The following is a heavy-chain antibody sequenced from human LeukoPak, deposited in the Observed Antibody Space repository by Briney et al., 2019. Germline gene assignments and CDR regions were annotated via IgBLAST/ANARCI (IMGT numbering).Heavy chain of an antibody. Sequence: PGGSLRLSCAASGFTVSSNHMSWVRQAPGKGLEWVSVIYSGGSTYYADSVKGRFTISRDNSKNTLYLQMNSLRAEDTAVYYCARHQARIVGATSGCDYWGRGTLVTVSS. D-gene: IGHD1-26*01. CDR1: GFTVSSNH. V-gene: IGHV3-53*01. CDR3: ARHQARIVGATSGCDY. J-gene: IGHJ4*02. CDR2: IYSGGST.